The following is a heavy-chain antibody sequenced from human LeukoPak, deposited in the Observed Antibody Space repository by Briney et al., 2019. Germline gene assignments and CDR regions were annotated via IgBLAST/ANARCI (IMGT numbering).Heavy chain of an antibody. Sequence: KPSETLSLTCAVYGGSFRGYYWSWIRQPPGKGLEWIGEINHSGSTNYNPSLKSRVTISVDTSKNQFSLKLSSVTAADTAVYYCARSGRGSSDYWGQGTLVTVSS. J-gene: IGHJ4*02. D-gene: IGHD3-10*01. CDR1: GGSFRGYY. CDR2: INHSGST. V-gene: IGHV4-34*01. CDR3: ARSGRGSSDY.